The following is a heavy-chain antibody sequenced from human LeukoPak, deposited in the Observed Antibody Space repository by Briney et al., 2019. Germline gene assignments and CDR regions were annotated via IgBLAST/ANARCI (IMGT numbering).Heavy chain of an antibody. D-gene: IGHD3-10*01. CDR1: GFTFDDYG. Sequence: GGSLRLSCAASGFTFDDYGMSWVRQAPGKGLEWVSGINWNGGSTGYADSVKGRFTISRDNAKNSLYLQMNSVRVEDTAVYYCAKGTYGSGTYGALDYWGQGTLVTVSS. V-gene: IGHV3-20*04. CDR3: AKGTYGSGTYGALDY. CDR2: INWNGGST. J-gene: IGHJ4*02.